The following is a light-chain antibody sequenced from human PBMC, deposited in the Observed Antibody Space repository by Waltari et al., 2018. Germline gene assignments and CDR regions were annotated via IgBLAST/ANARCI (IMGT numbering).Light chain of an antibody. Sequence: QSALTQPASVSGSPGQSITISCTGTSSDVGSYNYVSWYQQHPGKAPKLMIYEVSNRPSGFSSRFSGSKSCNTASLTISGLQAEDEADYYCSSYTSSSSYVFGTGTKVTVL. J-gene: IGLJ1*01. V-gene: IGLV2-14*01. CDR3: SSYTSSSSYV. CDR2: EVS. CDR1: SSDVGSYNY.